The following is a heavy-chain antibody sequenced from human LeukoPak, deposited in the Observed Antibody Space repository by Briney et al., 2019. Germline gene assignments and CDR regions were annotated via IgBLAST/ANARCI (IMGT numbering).Heavy chain of an antibody. CDR3: ARSAYSSGWYWRAFDI. CDR1: GFTFSSYA. Sequence: GGSLRLSCAASGFTFSSYAMHWVRQAPGKGLEYVSAISSNGGSTYYANSVKGRFTISRDNTKNTLYLQMGSLRAEDMAVYYCARSAYSSGWYWRAFDIWGQGTMVTVSS. CDR2: ISSNGGST. V-gene: IGHV3-64*01. D-gene: IGHD6-19*01. J-gene: IGHJ3*02.